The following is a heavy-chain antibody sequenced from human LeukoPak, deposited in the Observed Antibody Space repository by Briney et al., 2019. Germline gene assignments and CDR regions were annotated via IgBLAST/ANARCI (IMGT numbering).Heavy chain of an antibody. J-gene: IGHJ4*02. D-gene: IGHD6-6*01. CDR1: GYSFTSYW. Sequence: GESLKISCKGSGYSFTSYWIAWVRQMPGKGLEWMGIIYPGDSDIRYSPSFQGQVTISADKSISTAYLQWSSLKASDTAMYYCARQYSSSDYDYWGQGALVTVSS. V-gene: IGHV5-51*01. CDR3: ARQYSSSDYDY. CDR2: IYPGDSDI.